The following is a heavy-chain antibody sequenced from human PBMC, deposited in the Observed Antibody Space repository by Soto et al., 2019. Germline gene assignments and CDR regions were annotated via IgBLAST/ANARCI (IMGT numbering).Heavy chain of an antibody. CDR3: ARDTYLDAINWLDP. V-gene: IGHV4-30-4*01. Sequence: SETLSLTCTVSGGSISSGDYYWSWIRQPPGKGLEWIGYIYYSGSTYYNPSLKSRVTISVDTSKNQFSLKLSSVTAADTAVYYCARDTYLDAINWLDPWGQGTLVTVSS. CDR1: GGSISSGDYY. CDR2: IYYSGST. D-gene: IGHD2-2*01. J-gene: IGHJ5*02.